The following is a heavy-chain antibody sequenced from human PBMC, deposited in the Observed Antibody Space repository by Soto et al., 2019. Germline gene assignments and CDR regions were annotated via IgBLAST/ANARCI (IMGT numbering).Heavy chain of an antibody. D-gene: IGHD5-18*01. CDR3: ASGIQLWLRRINNGYSG. J-gene: IGHJ4*02. CDR2: IIPMFGTA. V-gene: IGHV1-69*12. CDR1: GGTFSTYA. Sequence: QVQLVQAGAEVKKPESSVKVSCKAPGGTFSTYALSWVRQAPGQGLEWMGGIIPMFGTANYAQRFQDRVTITADESTNIVYMELSSLRSEDTAVYFCASGIQLWLRRINNGYSGWGQGTLVTVSS.